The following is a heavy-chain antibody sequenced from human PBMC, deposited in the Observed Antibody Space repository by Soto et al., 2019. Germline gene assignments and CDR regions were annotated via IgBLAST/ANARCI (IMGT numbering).Heavy chain of an antibody. J-gene: IGHJ2*01. CDR1: GGSFSPYF. D-gene: IGHD6-19*01. CDR3: ARLASGWQYYYFDF. CDR2: INHSGST. Sequence: QVQLQQWGAGLLKPSETLSLTCAVYGGSFSPYFWSWIRQLPGKGLEWIGEINHSGSTNYNPSLTRRATLSVDTSKNQVSLKLTPVTAADTAVYYCARLASGWQYYYFDFWGRGTPVTVSS. V-gene: IGHV4-34*01.